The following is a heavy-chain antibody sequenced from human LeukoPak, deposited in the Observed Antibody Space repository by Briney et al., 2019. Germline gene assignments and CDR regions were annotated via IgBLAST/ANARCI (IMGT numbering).Heavy chain of an antibody. J-gene: IGHJ4*02. CDR1: GGSISSYY. V-gene: IGHV4-4*07. CDR3: ARHPLRYDILTGYYPDHFDY. D-gene: IGHD3-9*01. CDR2: IYTSGST. Sequence: SETLSLTCTVSGGSISSYYWSWIRQPAGKGLGWIGRIYTSGSTNYNPSLKSRVTISVDTSKNQFSLKLSSVTAADTAVYYCARHPLRYDILTGYYPDHFDYWGQGTLVTVSS.